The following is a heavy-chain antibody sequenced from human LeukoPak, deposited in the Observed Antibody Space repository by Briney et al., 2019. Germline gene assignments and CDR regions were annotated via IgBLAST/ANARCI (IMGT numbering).Heavy chain of an antibody. CDR3: ARDGEEYGDYEKTTYYYYYMDV. J-gene: IGHJ6*03. CDR1: GFTFSSYW. V-gene: IGHV4-39*07. D-gene: IGHD4-17*01. CDR2: IYYSGST. Sequence: GSLRLSCAASGFTFSSYWMSWVRQPPGKGLEWIGSIYYSGSTYYNPSLKSRVIISVDTSKNQFSLKLSSVTAADTAVYYCARDGEEYGDYEKTTYYYYYMDVWDKGTTVTVSS.